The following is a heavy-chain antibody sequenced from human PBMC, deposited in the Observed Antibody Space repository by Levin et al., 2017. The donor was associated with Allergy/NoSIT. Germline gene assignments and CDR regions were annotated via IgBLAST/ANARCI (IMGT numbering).Heavy chain of an antibody. Sequence: SETLSLTCTVSGGSISSGDYYWSWIRQPPGKGLEWIGYIYYSGSTYYNPSLKSRVTISVDTSKNQFSLKLSSVTAADTAVYYCARELMYYYDSSGYLNWFDPWGQGTLVTVSS. CDR3: ARELMYYYDSSGYLNWFDP. V-gene: IGHV4-30-4*01. CDR2: IYYSGST. CDR1: GGSISSGDYY. D-gene: IGHD3-22*01. J-gene: IGHJ5*02.